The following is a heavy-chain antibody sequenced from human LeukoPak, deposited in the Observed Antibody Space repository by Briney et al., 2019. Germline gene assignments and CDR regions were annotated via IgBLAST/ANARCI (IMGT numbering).Heavy chain of an antibody. J-gene: IGHJ4*02. CDR2: ISSSNSYI. CDR3: ARYHRDGYKGFDY. V-gene: IGHV3-21*01. CDR1: GFTFSSYS. Sequence: HGGSLRLSCAPSGFTFSSYSLNSVPEAPRPGRDEISSISSSNSYIYYAGSVKSSFTISRDNAKISLYLQMTSVTAEDTSVYYCARYHRDGYKGFDYWGQGIVVTVS. D-gene: IGHD5-24*01.